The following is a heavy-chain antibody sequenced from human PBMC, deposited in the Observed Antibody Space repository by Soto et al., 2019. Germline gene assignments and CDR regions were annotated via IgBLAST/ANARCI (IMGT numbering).Heavy chain of an antibody. CDR2: ISGSGSTT. CDR1: GFAVSDYS. D-gene: IGHD1-26*01. J-gene: IGHJ2*01. CDR3: AKMGWLLGATYDWYFDL. Sequence: PGGSLRLSCAASGFAVSDYSMNWVRQAPGKGLEWVSYISGSGSTTYYADSVKGRFTISRDSAKNSLYLQMNGLTDEDTAVYYCAKMGWLLGATYDWYFDLWGRGTLVTVSS. V-gene: IGHV3-48*02.